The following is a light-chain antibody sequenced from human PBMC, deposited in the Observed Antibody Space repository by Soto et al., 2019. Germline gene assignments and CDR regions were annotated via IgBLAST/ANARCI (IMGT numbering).Light chain of an antibody. CDR2: DTS. J-gene: IGLJ2*01. Sequence: QTVVTQEPSLTVSPGGTVTLTCGSSTGAVTSGHYPYWFQQKPGQAPRTLISDTSKKQSWTPARFLGSLLGGKAALTLSGAQPEDEAEYFCLLYYSGARVFGGGTKLTVL. V-gene: IGLV7-46*01. CDR1: TGAVTSGHY. CDR3: LLYYSGARV.